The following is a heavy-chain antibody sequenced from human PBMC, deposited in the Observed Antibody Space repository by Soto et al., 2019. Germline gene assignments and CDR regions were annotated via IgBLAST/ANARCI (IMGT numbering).Heavy chain of an antibody. D-gene: IGHD5-12*01. CDR2: ISSSSSTI. J-gene: IGHJ4*02. Sequence: EVQLVESGGGLVQPGVSLRLSCAASGFTFSSYSMNWVHQAPGEGLEGVSYISSSSSTIYYADSVKRRFTISSDNAKNSLYLQMNSPRDEDTAVYYCARGGYSGYYGLVYWGQGTLVTVSS. CDR3: ARGGYSGYYGLVY. V-gene: IGHV3-48*02. CDR1: GFTFSSYS.